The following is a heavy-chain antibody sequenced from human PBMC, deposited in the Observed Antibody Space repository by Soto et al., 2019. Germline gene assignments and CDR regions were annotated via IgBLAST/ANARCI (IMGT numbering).Heavy chain of an antibody. CDR2: IYHSGST. V-gene: IGHV4-31*03. CDR3: ARVRGGDARGYWFDP. Sequence: QVQLQESGPGLVKPSQTLSLTCTVSGGSISSGGYYWSWIRQYPGKGLEWIGYIYHSGSTYYNPSLKSRVTISVDPSKNQCSLKRSSVTAADTAVYYCARVRGGDARGYWFDPWGQGTLVTVSS. CDR1: GGSISSGGYY. J-gene: IGHJ5*02. D-gene: IGHD2-21*02.